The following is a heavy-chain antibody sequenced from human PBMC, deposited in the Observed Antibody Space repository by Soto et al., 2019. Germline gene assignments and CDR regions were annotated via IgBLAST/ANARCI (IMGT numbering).Heavy chain of an antibody. D-gene: IGHD4-17*01. CDR3: AKDTYGDYGLDRPESDY. V-gene: IGHV3-23*01. J-gene: IGHJ4*02. CDR1: GFTFSSYA. Sequence: GGSLRLSCAASGFTFSSYAMSWVRQAPGKGLEWVSAISGSGGSTYYADSVKGRFTISRDNSKNTLYRQMNSLRAEDTAVYYCAKDTYGDYGLDRPESDYWGQGTLVTVSS. CDR2: ISGSGGST.